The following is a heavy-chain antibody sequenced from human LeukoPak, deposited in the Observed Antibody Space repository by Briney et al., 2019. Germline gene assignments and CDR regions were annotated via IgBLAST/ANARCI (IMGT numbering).Heavy chain of an antibody. J-gene: IGHJ4*02. Sequence: GGSLRLSCEDSGFTFRSYEMNWVRQAPGKGLEWIAYLSSSGSAFSYADSVKGRFTIARDNAKNTLHLQMNSLRAEDTAVYYCVRDWGYDSSGYWQKYFDSWGQGTLVTVSS. CDR3: VRDWGYDSSGYWQKYFDS. D-gene: IGHD3-22*01. CDR1: GFTFRSYE. V-gene: IGHV3-48*03. CDR2: LSSSGSAF.